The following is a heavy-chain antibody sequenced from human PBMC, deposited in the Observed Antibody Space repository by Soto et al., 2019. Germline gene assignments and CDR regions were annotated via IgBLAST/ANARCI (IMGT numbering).Heavy chain of an antibody. CDR2: IKQDGSEK. CDR1: GFTFSSYW. Sequence: EVQLVESGGGVVQPGGSLRLSCAASGFTFSSYWMRWVRQAPGKGLEWVANIKQDGSEKYYVDSVKGRFTISRDNAKNLLYLQINSLRAYYTAVYYCASLYSSSWLDYWGQGTLVTVSS. CDR3: ASLYSSSWLDY. J-gene: IGHJ4*02. D-gene: IGHD6-13*01. V-gene: IGHV3-7*05.